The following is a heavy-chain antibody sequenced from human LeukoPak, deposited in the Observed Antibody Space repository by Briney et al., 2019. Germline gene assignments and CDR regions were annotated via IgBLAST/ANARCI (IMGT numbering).Heavy chain of an antibody. Sequence: GGSLRLSCVASGFTFSNYAMSWVRQAPGKGLEWVSAISGSGGSTYYADSVKARFTISRDNSKNTMYLQMNSLRAEDTAVYNCAKGVRPYYYYGMDVWGQGTTVTVSS. V-gene: IGHV3-23*01. CDR2: ISGSGGST. D-gene: IGHD1-1*01. J-gene: IGHJ6*02. CDR1: GFTFSNYA. CDR3: AKGVRPYYYYGMDV.